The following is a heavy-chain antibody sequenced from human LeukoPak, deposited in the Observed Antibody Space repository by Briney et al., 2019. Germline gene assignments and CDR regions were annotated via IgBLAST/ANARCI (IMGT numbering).Heavy chain of an antibody. J-gene: IGHJ4*02. Sequence: GGSLRFSCAASGFTFSDNIMTWVRQAPGRGLQWVSSIRGTGKRTYYADSVKGRFTISRDNSKNTLYLQMNSLRAEDTAVYFCAKKKGGSELPFDYWGQGTPVTVSS. V-gene: IGHV3-23*01. CDR2: IRGTGKRT. CDR3: AKKKGGSELPFDY. CDR1: GFTFSDNI. D-gene: IGHD3-10*01.